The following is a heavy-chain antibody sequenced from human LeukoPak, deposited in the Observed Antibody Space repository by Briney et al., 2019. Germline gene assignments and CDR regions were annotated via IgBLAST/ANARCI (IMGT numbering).Heavy chain of an antibody. CDR3: ARDWVAAAGPYYYYYGMDV. CDR2: INPNSGGT. D-gene: IGHD6-13*01. V-gene: IGHV1-2*04. Sequence: ASVKVSCKASGHTFTGYYMHWVRQAPGQGLEWMGWINPNSGGTNYAQKFQGWVTMTRDTSISTAYMELSRLRSDDTAVYYCARDWVAAAGPYYYYYGMDVWGQGTTVTVSS. J-gene: IGHJ6*02. CDR1: GHTFTGYY.